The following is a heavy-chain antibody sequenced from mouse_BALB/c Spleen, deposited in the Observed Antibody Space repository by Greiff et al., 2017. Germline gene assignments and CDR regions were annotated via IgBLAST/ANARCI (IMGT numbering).Heavy chain of an antibody. V-gene: IGHV5-6*01. CDR2: ISSGGSYT. Sequence: EVMLVESGGDLVKPGGSLKLSCAASGFTFSSYGMSWVRQTPDKRLEWVATISSGGSYTYYPDSVKGRFTISRDNAKNTLYLQMSSLKSEDTAMYYCARHVGKDALDYWGQGTSVTVSS. J-gene: IGHJ4*01. D-gene: IGHD2-1*01. CDR1: GFTFSSYG. CDR3: ARHVGKDALDY.